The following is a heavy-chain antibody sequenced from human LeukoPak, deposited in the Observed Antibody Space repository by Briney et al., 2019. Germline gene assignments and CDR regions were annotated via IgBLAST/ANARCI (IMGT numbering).Heavy chain of an antibody. CDR3: ATDANDWNDLGH. J-gene: IGHJ4*02. CDR2: ISYSGTT. V-gene: IGHV4-59*01. CDR1: DDFIRRES. D-gene: IGHD1-1*01. Sequence: PSETLSLTCTVSDDFIRRESWTWIRQPPGKGLEYIGYISYSGTTDYKPSLESRVTISRGPSKNQFSLSLTSVTAADTAVYYCATDANDWNDLGHWGPGTLVTVSS.